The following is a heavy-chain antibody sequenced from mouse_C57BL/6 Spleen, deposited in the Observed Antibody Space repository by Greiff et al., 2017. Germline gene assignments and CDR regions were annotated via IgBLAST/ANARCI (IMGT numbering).Heavy chain of an antibody. CDR1: GYTFTNYW. D-gene: IGHD2-3*01. J-gene: IGHJ2*01. CDR2: IYPGGGYT. Sequence: QVQLKQSGAELVRPGTSVKMSCKASGYTFTNYWIGWAKQRPGHGLEWIGDIYPGGGYTNYNEKFKGKATLTADKSSSTAYMQFSSLTSEDSAIYYCARKGGDGYYVDWGQGTTLTVSS. CDR3: ARKGGDGYYVD. V-gene: IGHV1-63*01.